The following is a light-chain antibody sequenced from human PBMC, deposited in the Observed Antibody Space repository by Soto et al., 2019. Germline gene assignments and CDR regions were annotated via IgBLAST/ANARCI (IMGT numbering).Light chain of an antibody. CDR1: RCLTTY. V-gene: IGKV1-39*01. CDR3: EHSYNTLGGGLT. J-gene: IGKJ4*01. CDR2: GAS. Sequence: DIQMTQSPSSLSASVGDRVTITCRASRCLTTYLNWYQHKPGKAPKLLIYGASFLQSGVPSRFSGSGTERDYTLTISSLQPEDFATYYCEHSYNTLGGGLTFGDGTKVAI.